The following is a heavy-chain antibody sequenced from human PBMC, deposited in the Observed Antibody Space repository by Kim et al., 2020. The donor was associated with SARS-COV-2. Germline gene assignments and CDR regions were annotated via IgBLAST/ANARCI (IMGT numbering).Heavy chain of an antibody. Sequence: ASVKVSCKASGYTFTSYGISWVRQAPGQGLEWMGWISAYNGNTNYAQKLQGRVTMTTDTSTSTAYMELRSLRSDDTAVYYCARKVVTAILYPYYYYGMDVWGQGTTVTVSS. CDR3: ARKVVTAILYPYYYYGMDV. V-gene: IGHV1-18*04. CDR1: GYTFTSYG. J-gene: IGHJ6*02. CDR2: ISAYNGNT. D-gene: IGHD2-21*02.